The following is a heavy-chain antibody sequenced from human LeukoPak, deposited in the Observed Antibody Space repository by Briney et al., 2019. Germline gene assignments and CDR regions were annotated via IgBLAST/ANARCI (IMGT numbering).Heavy chain of an antibody. J-gene: IGHJ3*02. CDR2: ISYDGSNK. CDR1: GFTFSSYA. Sequence: SGGSLRLSCAASGFTFSSYAMHWVRQAPGKGLEWVAVISYDGSNKYYADSVKGRFTISRDNSKNTLYLQMNSLRAEDTAVYYCARELQYFNAFDIWGQGTMVTVSS. D-gene: IGHD4-11*01. V-gene: IGHV3-30*01. CDR3: ARELQYFNAFDI.